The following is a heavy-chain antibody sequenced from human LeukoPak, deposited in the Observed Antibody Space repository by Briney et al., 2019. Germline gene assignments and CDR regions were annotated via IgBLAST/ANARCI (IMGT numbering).Heavy chain of an antibody. D-gene: IGHD6-13*01. Sequence: GGSLRLSCAASGFTFSSYGMHWVRQAPGKGLEWVAVIWYDGSNKYYADSVKGRFTISRDNSKNTLYLQMNSLRADDTAVYYCARYRGSWGTDYWGQGTLVTVSS. CDR1: GFTFSSYG. V-gene: IGHV3-33*01. CDR3: ARYRGSWGTDY. J-gene: IGHJ4*02. CDR2: IWYDGSNK.